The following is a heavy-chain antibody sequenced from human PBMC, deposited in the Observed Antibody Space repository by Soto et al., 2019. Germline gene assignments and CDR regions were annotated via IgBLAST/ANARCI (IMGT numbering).Heavy chain of an antibody. CDR2: ICGSGGST. J-gene: IGHJ4*02. D-gene: IGHD4-17*01. V-gene: IGHV3-23*01. CDR3: AKDYDYGDPRGY. CDR1: GFTFSSYA. Sequence: EVQLLESGGGLVQPGGSLRLSCAASGFTFSSYAMSWVRQAPGKGLEWVSAICGSGGSTYYADSVKGRFTISRDNSKNTLYLQMNSLRAEDTDVYYCAKDYDYGDPRGYWGQGTLVTVSS.